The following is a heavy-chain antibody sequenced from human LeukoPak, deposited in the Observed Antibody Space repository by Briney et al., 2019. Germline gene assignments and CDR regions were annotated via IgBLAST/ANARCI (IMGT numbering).Heavy chain of an antibody. CDR2: ISSSSKYI. CDR3: ARDLDIVVVPASWFYP. J-gene: IGHJ5*02. V-gene: IGHV3-21*01. D-gene: IGHD2-2*03. Sequence: GGSLRLSCAASGFTVSSDHMNWVRQAPGRGLEWVSSISSSSKYIYYADSVKGRFTISRDDAKNSLSLQMNSLRAEDTAVCYCARDLDIVVVPASWFYPWGQGTLVTVSS. CDR1: GFTVSSDH.